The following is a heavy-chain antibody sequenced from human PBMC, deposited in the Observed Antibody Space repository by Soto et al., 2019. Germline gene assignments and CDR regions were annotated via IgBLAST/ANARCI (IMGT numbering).Heavy chain of an antibody. D-gene: IGHD6-6*01. CDR2: FDTEDCDT. CDR3: GTEGPAAASPGRYGMDV. J-gene: IGHJ6*02. V-gene: IGHV1-24*01. Sequence: QVQLVQSGAEVTKPGSSVKVSCKVSGYTLTELSMHWVQQAPGKGLEWMGGFDTEDCDTIYEQKFQGRVTMTEDTSTDAVYMELSSLRSEDTALYYCGTEGPAAASPGRYGMDVWGQGPTVTVSS. CDR1: GYTLTELS.